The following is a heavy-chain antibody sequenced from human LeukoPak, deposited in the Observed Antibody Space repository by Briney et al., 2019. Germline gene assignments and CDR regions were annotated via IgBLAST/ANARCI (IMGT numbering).Heavy chain of an antibody. CDR2: VSVGGGGT. CDR3: AKEPRHCGGDCFSLLDS. Sequence: GGSLRLSCAASGFTLSSYAMSWVRQAPGKGLEWVSTVSVGGGGTFYADSVKGRFTISRDDSKGTLYLQMSSLRAEDTAVYYCAKEPRHCGGDCFSLLDSWGQGTLVTVSS. CDR1: GFTLSSYA. D-gene: IGHD2-21*02. J-gene: IGHJ4*02. V-gene: IGHV3-23*01.